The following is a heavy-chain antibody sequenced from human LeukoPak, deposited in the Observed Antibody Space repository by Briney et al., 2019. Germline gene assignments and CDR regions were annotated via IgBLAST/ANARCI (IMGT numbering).Heavy chain of an antibody. V-gene: IGHV3-23*01. CDR2: ISGSGGST. CDR3: AKGTAYYDLLTGYYAYYYGMDV. Sequence: GGSLRLSCAASGFTFSSYAMSWVRQAPGKGLEWVSAISGSGGSTYYADSVKGRFTISRDNSKNTLYLQMNSLRAEDTAVYYCAKGTAYYDLLTGYYAYYYGMDVWGQGTTVTVSS. J-gene: IGHJ6*02. D-gene: IGHD3-9*01. CDR1: GFTFSSYA.